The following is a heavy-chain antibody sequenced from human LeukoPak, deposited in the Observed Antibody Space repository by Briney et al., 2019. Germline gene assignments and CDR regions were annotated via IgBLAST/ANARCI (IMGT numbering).Heavy chain of an antibody. CDR1: GGSISGFY. CDR2: ISDNGAT. J-gene: IGHJ4*02. Sequence: SETLSLTCTVSGGSISGFYWSWIRQPPGKGLEWIGYISDNGATTYNPSLKSRVTISIDMSNNHFSLKLRSVTAADTAVYYCASQGVVVPAALDYWGQGTLVTVSS. V-gene: IGHV4-59*12. CDR3: ASQGVVVPAALDY. D-gene: IGHD2-2*01.